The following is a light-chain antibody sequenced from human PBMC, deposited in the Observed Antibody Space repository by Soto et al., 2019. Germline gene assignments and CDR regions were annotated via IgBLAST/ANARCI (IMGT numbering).Light chain of an antibody. CDR2: DAS. CDR1: QNLASTY. V-gene: IGKV3-20*01. J-gene: IGKJ2*01. Sequence: EIVLTQSPGTLSLSPGEGATLSCRASQNLASTYLAWYQQKPGQAPRLLIYDASSRATGIPDRFSGSGSGTDFTLIIRRLEPEDFAVYYCQQSGSSPYTFGQGTKVDIK. CDR3: QQSGSSPYT.